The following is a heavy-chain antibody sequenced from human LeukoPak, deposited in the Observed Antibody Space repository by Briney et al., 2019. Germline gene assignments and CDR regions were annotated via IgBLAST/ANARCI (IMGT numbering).Heavy chain of an antibody. CDR1: GFTFSSYA. D-gene: IGHD5-18*01. J-gene: IGHJ4*02. CDR3: ARAEDTAMVPVDY. V-gene: IGHV3-30*04. CDR2: ISYDGSNK. Sequence: GGSLRLSCAASGFTFSSYAMHWVRQAPGKGLEGVAVISYDGSNKYYADSVKGRFTISRDNSKNTLYLQMNSLRAEDTAVYYCARAEDTAMVPVDYWGQGTLVTVSS.